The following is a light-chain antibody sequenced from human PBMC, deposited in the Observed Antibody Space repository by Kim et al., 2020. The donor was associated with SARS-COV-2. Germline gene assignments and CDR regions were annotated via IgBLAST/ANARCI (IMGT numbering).Light chain of an antibody. CDR3: QSYDNSLRGYV. CDR2: DNT. J-gene: IGLJ1*01. CDR1: SPNIGAGFD. Sequence: QRVTISCTGSSPNIGAGFDVHWYQHLPGAAPKLLIFDNTNRPSGVPDRFSGSKSGTSASLAITGLQAEVEAEYYCQSYDNSLRGYVFGTGTKVTVL. V-gene: IGLV1-40*01.